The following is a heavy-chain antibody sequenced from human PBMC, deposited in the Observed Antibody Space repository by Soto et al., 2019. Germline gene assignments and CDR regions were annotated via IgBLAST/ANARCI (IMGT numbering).Heavy chain of an antibody. CDR1: GVTFSNYW. D-gene: IGHD5-18*01. CDR3: ATGGYSYGWGY. J-gene: IGHJ4*02. CDR2: INPVGSAS. Sequence: EVQLVESGGGLVQPGGSLRLFCVGSGVTFSNYWMHWVRQAPGKGPVWVSRINPVGSASSYVDFVKGRFTVSRDNAKNTLYLEMNSLSAEDTAVYYCATGGYSYGWGYWGQGTLVTVSS. V-gene: IGHV3-74*01.